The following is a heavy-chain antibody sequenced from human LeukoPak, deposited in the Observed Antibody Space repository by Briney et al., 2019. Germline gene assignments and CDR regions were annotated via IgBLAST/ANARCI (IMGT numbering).Heavy chain of an antibody. CDR1: GGSISSYY. Sequence: SVTLSLTCTVSGGSISSYYWSWIRQPPGKGLEWIGYIYYSGSTNYNPSLKSRVTISVDTSKSQFSLKLSSVTAADTAVYYCARGGHVVTATQDFDYWGQGTLVTVSS. D-gene: IGHD2-21*02. CDR2: IYYSGST. J-gene: IGHJ4*02. CDR3: ARGGHVVTATQDFDY. V-gene: IGHV4-59*01.